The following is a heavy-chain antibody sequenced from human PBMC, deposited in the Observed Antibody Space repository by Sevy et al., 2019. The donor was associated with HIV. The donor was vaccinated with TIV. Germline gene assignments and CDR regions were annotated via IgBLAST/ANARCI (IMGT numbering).Heavy chain of an antibody. V-gene: IGHV3-7*01. CDR2: IKQDGSEK. Sequence: GGSLRLSCAASGFTFSSHWMSWVRQAPGKGLEWVANIKQDGSEKYYVDSVKGRFTISRDNAKNSLYLQMNSLRAEDTAVYYCARDPGYCGSGRGFAFDIWGQGTMVTVSS. D-gene: IGHD3-10*01. J-gene: IGHJ3*02. CDR1: GFTFSSHW. CDR3: ARDPGYCGSGRGFAFDI.